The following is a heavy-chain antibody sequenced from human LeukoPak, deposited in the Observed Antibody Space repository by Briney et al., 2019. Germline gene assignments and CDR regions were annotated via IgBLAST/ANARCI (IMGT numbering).Heavy chain of an antibody. CDR1: GGSISSYY. D-gene: IGHD2-21*02. CDR3: ASPSWGVTSSPYWYFDL. V-gene: IGHV4-59*01. Sequence: SETLSLTCTVSGGSISSYYWSWIRQPPGKGLEWIGYIYYSGSTNYNPSLKSRVTISVDTSKNQFSLKLSSVTAADTAVYYCASPSWGVTSSPYWYFDLWGRGTLVTVSS. CDR2: IYYSGST. J-gene: IGHJ2*01.